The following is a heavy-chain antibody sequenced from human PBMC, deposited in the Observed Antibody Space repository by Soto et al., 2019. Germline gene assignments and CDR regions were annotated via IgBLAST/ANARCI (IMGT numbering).Heavy chain of an antibody. CDR3: VRFASSGWYTGGY. J-gene: IGHJ4*02. CDR1: GYIFTNYD. V-gene: IGHV1-18*01. D-gene: IGHD6-19*01. Sequence: QVQLVQSGGEVKKPGASVKVSCKASGYIFTNYDIGWVRQAPGQGLEWMGWISPYSGNTKYTQKVQGRVTMTTDTSTSTAYMELSSLRSDDTAVYYCVRFASSGWYTGGYWGQGTLVTVSS. CDR2: ISPYSGNT.